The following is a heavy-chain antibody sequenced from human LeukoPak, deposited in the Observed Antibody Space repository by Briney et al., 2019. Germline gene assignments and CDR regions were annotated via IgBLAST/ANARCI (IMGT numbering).Heavy chain of an antibody. CDR2: INPNSGGT. D-gene: IGHD5-12*01. CDR3: ARAASGYDYAD. J-gene: IGHJ4*02. Sequence: ASVKASCKASGYTFTGYYIHWVRQGPRQGLEWMGWINPNSGGTNYAQKFQGRVTMTRDTSIATTYMELHGLRSDDTAVYYCARAASGYDYADWGQGTLVTVSS. CDR1: GYTFTGYY. V-gene: IGHV1-2*02.